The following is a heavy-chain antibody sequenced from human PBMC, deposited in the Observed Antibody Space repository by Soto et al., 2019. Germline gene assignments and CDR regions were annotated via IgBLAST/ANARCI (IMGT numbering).Heavy chain of an antibody. CDR2: STPFNGNT. D-gene: IGHD3-22*01. J-gene: IGHJ3*02. V-gene: IGHV1-45*02. CDR3: EGETYYYDSSCCPYAFDI. Sequence: SVNVSFKASGYTFTYRYLHWVRQAPGQSREWMGWSTPFNGNTNYAQKFQDRVTITRDRYMSTAYMELSSLRSEDTAMYYFEGETYYYDSSCCPYAFDIWGQGKMVPVSS. CDR1: GYTFTYRY.